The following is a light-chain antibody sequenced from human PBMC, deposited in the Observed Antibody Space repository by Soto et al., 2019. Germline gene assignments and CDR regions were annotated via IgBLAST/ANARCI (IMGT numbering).Light chain of an antibody. V-gene: IGKV1-9*01. CDR1: QGITSF. J-gene: IGKJ4*01. CDR3: QQLNTYPLT. CDR2: TAS. Sequence: DIQLTQSPSFLSASVEDRVSITCRASQGITSFLAWSQQIPGKAPKLLIYTASTLQSGVPPRFSGSGSGTEFTLTISSLQPEDFGTYYCQQLNTYPLTFGGGTRVAIK.